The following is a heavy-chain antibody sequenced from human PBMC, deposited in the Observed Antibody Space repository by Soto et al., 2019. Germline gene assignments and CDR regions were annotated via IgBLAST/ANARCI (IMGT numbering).Heavy chain of an antibody. D-gene: IGHD3-10*01. CDR3: ARDQQMGRLDP. J-gene: IGHJ5*02. V-gene: IGHV4-59*01. CDR2: VYYSGTT. CDR1: GGSISSYY. Sequence: PSETLSLTCTVSGGSISSYYWSWIRQSPGKGLEWIGYVYYSGTTKHNPSLKSRALISVDTSKNQFSLKLNSVTAADTAVYYCARDQQMGRLDPWGQGTLVTVSS.